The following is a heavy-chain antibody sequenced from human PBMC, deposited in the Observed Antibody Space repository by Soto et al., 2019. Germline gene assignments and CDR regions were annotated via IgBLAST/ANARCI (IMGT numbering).Heavy chain of an antibody. D-gene: IGHD2-15*01. CDR1: GFTFSSYA. Sequence: EVQLLESGGGLVQPGGSLRLSCAASGFTFSSYAMSWVRQAPGKGLEWVSAISGSGGSTYYADSVKGRFTISRDNSQNQLYLQMISRTAEATIVYYCGIGGGEMATPSFWYFDQWGRGTLVTVFS. V-gene: IGHV3-23*01. J-gene: IGHJ2*01. CDR2: ISGSGGST. CDR3: GIGGGEMATPSFWYFDQ.